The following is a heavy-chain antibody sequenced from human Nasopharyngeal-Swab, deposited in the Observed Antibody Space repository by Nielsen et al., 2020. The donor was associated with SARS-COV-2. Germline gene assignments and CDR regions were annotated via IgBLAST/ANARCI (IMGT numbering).Heavy chain of an antibody. CDR1: GYSISSGYY. CDR2: IYHSGST. CDR3: ARGAERDYYYYYYMDV. J-gene: IGHJ6*03. D-gene: IGHD1-1*01. V-gene: IGHV4-38-2*02. Sequence: SETLSLTCTVSGYSISSGYYWGWIRQPPGQGLEWIGSIYHSGSTYYNPSLKSRVTISVDASKNQFSLKLSSVTAADTAVYYCARGAERDYYYYYYMDVWGKGTTVTVSS.